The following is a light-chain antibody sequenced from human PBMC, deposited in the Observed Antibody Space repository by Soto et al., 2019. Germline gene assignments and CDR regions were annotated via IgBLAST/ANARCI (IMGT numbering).Light chain of an antibody. V-gene: IGLV2-14*01. CDR1: SSDVGGYNY. CDR3: SSYTSSSTYV. CDR2: DVS. Sequence: QSALTQPASVSGSRGQSITISCTGTSSDVGGYNYVSWYQQHPGKAPKLMIYDVSNRPSGVSNRFSGSKSGNTASLTISGLQAEGEADYYCSSYTSSSTYVFGTGTKLTVL. J-gene: IGLJ1*01.